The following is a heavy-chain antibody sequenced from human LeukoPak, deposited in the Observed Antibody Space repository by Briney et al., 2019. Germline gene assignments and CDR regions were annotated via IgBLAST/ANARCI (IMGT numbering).Heavy chain of an antibody. CDR2: ISARGNII. D-gene: IGHD4/OR15-4a*01. Sequence: PGGSLRLSCVASGFPFRDYYFTWVRQAPGQGLEWLSFISARGNIIHYEDSVQDRFTISRDEAKNSVFLQMDSLRTEDTALYYCARHMVITPFDSWGQGTLVTVSS. CDR1: GFPFRDYY. V-gene: IGHV3-11*01. CDR3: ARHMVITPFDS. J-gene: IGHJ4*02.